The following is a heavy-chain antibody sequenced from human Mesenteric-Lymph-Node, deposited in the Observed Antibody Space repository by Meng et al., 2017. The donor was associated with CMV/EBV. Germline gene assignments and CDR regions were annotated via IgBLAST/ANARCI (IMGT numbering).Heavy chain of an antibody. CDR1: GGSISSSSYY. J-gene: IGHJ4*02. CDR3: ARGQGSSSWRD. V-gene: IGHV4-39*07. Sequence: SETLSLTCTVSGGSISSSSYYWGWIRQPPGKGLEWIGSIYYSGSTYYNPSLKSRVTISVDTSKNQFSLKLSSVTAADTAVYYCARGQGSSSWRDWGQGTLVTVSS. CDR2: IYYSGST. D-gene: IGHD6-13*01.